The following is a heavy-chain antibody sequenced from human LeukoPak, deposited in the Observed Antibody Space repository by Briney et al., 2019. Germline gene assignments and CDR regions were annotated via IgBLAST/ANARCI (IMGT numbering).Heavy chain of an antibody. CDR3: ESGWGAVAGPFDY. CDR2: TYYRAKGYN. V-gene: IGHV6-1*01. D-gene: IGHD6-19*01. Sequence: SQTLSLTCAISGDSVSSNSAAWNWIRQSPSRGLEWLGRTYYRAKGYNDYAVAVKSRITINPDTSKNQCSLQLNSVTPEDTAVYYCESGWGAVAGPFDYWGQGTLATVSS. J-gene: IGHJ4*02. CDR1: GDSVSSNSAA.